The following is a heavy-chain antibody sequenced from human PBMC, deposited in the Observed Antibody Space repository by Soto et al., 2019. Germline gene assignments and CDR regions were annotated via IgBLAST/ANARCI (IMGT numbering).Heavy chain of an antibody. CDR3: ARRREGYDILTGYYTGFFDY. J-gene: IGHJ4*02. CDR1: GGSISSYY. D-gene: IGHD3-9*01. Sequence: SETLSLTCTVSGGSISSYYWSWIRQPPGKGLEWIGYIYYSGSTNYNPSLKSRVTISVDTSKNQFSLKLSSVTAADTAVYYCARRREGYDILTGYYTGFFDYWCQGTLVTVSS. CDR2: IYYSGST. V-gene: IGHV4-59*08.